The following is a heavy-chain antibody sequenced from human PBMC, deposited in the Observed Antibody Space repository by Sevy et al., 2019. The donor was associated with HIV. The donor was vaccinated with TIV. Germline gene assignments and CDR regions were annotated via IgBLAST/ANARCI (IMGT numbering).Heavy chain of an antibody. CDR1: GFTFSNYG. J-gene: IGHJ3*02. V-gene: IGHV3-30*02. CDR2: IRYDGSNE. D-gene: IGHD2-8*02. Sequence: GGSLRLSCAASGFTFSNYGIHWVRQAPGKGLELVAFIRYDGSNEYYVDSVKGRFTISRDNSKSTLYLQMNSLSAEDTAVYYCAKDRKVLLVVYAIPFDALDIWGQGTMVTVSS. CDR3: AKDRKVLLVVYAIPFDALDI.